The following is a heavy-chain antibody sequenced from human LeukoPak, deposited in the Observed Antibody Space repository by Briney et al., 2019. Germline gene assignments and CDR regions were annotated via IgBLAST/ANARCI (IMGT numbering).Heavy chain of an antibody. Sequence: SQTLSLTCTVSGGSISSGDYYWSWIRQPPGKGLEWIGYIYYSGSTYYNPSLKSRVTISVDTSKNQFSLKLSSVTAADTAVYYCARLEQYYYYYMDVWGKGTTVTVSS. D-gene: IGHD5-24*01. CDR2: IYYSGST. CDR1: GGSISSGDYY. J-gene: IGHJ6*03. CDR3: ARLEQYYYYYMDV. V-gene: IGHV4-30-4*08.